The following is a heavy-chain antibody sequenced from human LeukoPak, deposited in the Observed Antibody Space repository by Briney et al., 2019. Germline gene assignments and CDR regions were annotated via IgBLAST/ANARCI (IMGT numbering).Heavy chain of an antibody. CDR2: ISSSTSYI. D-gene: IGHD4-17*01. CDR3: ARAGGSTVSHSDY. Sequence: GGSLRLSCAASGFTFSSYSMNWIRQAPGKGLEWVSSISSSTSYIYYADSVKSRFTISKDSAKNSLYLQMNSLRAEDTAVYYCARAGGSTVSHSDYWGQGTLVTVSS. V-gene: IGHV3-21*01. J-gene: IGHJ4*02. CDR1: GFTFSSYS.